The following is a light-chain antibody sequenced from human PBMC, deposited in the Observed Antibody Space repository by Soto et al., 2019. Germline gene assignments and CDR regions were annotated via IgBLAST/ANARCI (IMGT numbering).Light chain of an antibody. CDR1: DDIINS. V-gene: IGKV1-33*01. CDR2: DGS. CDR3: QQYDILPIT. Sequence: IQVTQSPSSLSASVGDRVTITCQASDDIINSLNWYQQKPGKAPKLLIHDGSILQTGVPSRFSGSASGTDFTFTITSLQPEDIATYYCQQYDILPITFGGGTKVEIK. J-gene: IGKJ4*01.